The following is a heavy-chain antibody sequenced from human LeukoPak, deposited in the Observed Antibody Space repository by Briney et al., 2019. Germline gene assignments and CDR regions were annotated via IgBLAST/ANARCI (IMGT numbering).Heavy chain of an antibody. CDR3: ARVRSEVVPDCSGYYRPFDY. Sequence: TSETLSLTCTVSGGSISSYYWSWIRQPPGKGLEWIGYIYYGGSTNYNPSLKSRVTISVDTFKNQFSLKLSSVTAADTAVYYCARVRSEVVPDCSGYYRPFDYWGQGTLVTVSS. J-gene: IGHJ4*02. CDR1: GGSISSYY. CDR2: IYYGGST. V-gene: IGHV4-59*08. D-gene: IGHD3-22*01.